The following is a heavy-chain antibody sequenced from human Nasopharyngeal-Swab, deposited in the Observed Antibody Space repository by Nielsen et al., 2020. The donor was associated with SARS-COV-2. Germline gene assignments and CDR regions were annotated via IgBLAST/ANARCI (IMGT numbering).Heavy chain of an antibody. CDR2: INGSGCST. V-gene: IGHV3-23*01. J-gene: IGHJ3*02. Sequence: GESLKISCAASGFTFSTYYMNWVRQAPGKGLEWVSAINGSGCSTYYADSVKGRFTISRDNSKNTVYLQLNSLRAGDTAIYYCAKDLSGQWLRGAFHIWGHGAMVTVSS. D-gene: IGHD6-19*01. CDR3: AKDLSGQWLRGAFHI. CDR1: GFTFSTYY.